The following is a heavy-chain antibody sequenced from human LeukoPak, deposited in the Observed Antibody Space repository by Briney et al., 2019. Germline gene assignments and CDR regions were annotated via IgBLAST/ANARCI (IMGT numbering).Heavy chain of an antibody. V-gene: IGHV1-69*04. J-gene: IGHJ6*02. CDR1: GGTFSSYA. CDR2: IIPIFGIA. D-gene: IGHD3-9*01. Sequence: ASVKVSCKASGGTFSSYAISWVRQAPGQGLEWMGRIIPIFGIANYAQKFQGRVTITADKSTSTAYMELSSLRPEDTAVYYCAREGGDYDILTGRRDYYYGMDVWGQGTTVTVSS. CDR3: AREGGDYDILTGRRDYYYGMDV.